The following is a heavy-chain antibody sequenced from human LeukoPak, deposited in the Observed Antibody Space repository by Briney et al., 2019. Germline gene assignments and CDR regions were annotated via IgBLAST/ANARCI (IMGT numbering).Heavy chain of an antibody. CDR2: IIPILGIA. J-gene: IGHJ4*02. CDR1: GGTXSSYA. V-gene: IGHV1-69*04. CDR3: AREVSGSYYASFDY. D-gene: IGHD1-26*01. Sequence: ASVKVSCKASGGTXSSYAISWVRQAXGQGLEWMGRIIPILGIANYAQKFQGRVTITADKSTSTAYMELSSLRSEDTAVYYCAREVSGSYYASFDYWGQGTLVTVSS.